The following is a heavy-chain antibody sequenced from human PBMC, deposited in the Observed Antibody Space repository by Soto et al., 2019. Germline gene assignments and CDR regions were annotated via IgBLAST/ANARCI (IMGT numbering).Heavy chain of an antibody. J-gene: IGHJ6*02. CDR3: ARGFGEFTYYYGMDV. CDR1: GYTFTSYG. Sequence: ASVKVSCKASGYTFTSYGISWVLQAPGQGLEWMGWISAYNGNTNYAQKLQGRVTMTTDTSTSTAYMELRSLRSDDTAVYYCARGFGEFTYYYGMDVWGQGTTVTVSS. D-gene: IGHD3-10*01. V-gene: IGHV1-18*01. CDR2: ISAYNGNT.